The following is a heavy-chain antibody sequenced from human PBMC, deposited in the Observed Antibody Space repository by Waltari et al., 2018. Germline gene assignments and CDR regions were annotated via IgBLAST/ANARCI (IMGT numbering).Heavy chain of an antibody. J-gene: IGHJ4*02. V-gene: IGHV1-2*06. D-gene: IGHD3-10*01. CDR2: INPNSGGT. CDR1: GYTFTGYY. CDR3: ARGTLRRGLYGSGSYSNMLFDY. Sequence: QVQLVQSGAEVKKPGASVKVSCKASGYTFTGYYIHWVRQAPGQGLEWMGRINPNSGGTNYAQNFQGRVTMTRDTSISTAYMELSRLTSDDTAVYYCARGTLRRGLYGSGSYSNMLFDYWGQGTLVTVSS.